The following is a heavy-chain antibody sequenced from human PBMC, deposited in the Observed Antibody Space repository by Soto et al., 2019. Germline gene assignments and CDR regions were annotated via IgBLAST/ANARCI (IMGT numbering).Heavy chain of an antibody. CDR1: GYTFTSYY. D-gene: IGHD3-22*01. V-gene: IGHV1-46*01. J-gene: IGHJ6*02. CDR2: INPSGGST. CDR3: ARSLITMIVVVTGGMDD. Sequence: ASVKVSCKASGYTFTSYYMHWVRQAPGQGLEWMGIINPSGGSTSYAQKFQGRVTMTRDTSTSTVYMELSSLRSEDTAVYYCARSLITMIVVVTGGMDDWRHLPTVTAS.